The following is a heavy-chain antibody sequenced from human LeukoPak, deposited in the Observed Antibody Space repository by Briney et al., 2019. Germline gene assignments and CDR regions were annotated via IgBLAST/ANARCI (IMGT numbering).Heavy chain of an antibody. V-gene: IGHV3-11*01. CDR2: ISHSGNGM. CDR1: GFTFSDYY. J-gene: IGHJ6*02. Sequence: PGGALRLSCAASGFTFSDYYMTCIRQAPGKGREWVSHISHSGNGMWYADAVKGRFTISRDNAKNLLFLQMDSLRAEDTAVYYCARGHYEMGVWGQGTTVIVSS. CDR3: ARGHYEMGV.